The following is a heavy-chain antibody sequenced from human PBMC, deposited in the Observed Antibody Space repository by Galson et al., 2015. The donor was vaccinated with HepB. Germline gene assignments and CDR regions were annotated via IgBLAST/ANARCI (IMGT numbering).Heavy chain of an antibody. CDR1: GFAFRNAW. CDR3: TTVRYDRSGYPDY. D-gene: IGHD3-22*01. CDR2: IKDKGDGGTT. V-gene: IGHV3-15*01. Sequence: SLRLSCAASGFAFRNAWMTWVRQAPGKGLEWVGRIKDKGDGGTTDYAAPVEGRFITSRDDSKNTLFLQMNSLKTEDTAVYYCTTVRYDRSGYPDYWGRGTLVTVSS. J-gene: IGHJ4*02.